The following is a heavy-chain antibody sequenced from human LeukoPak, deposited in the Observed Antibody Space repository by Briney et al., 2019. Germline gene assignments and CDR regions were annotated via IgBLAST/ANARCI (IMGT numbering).Heavy chain of an antibody. V-gene: IGHV3-23*01. CDR1: GFTFSSYA. Sequence: PGGSLRLSCAASGFTFSSYAMSWVRQAPGKGLEWVSAISGSGGSTYYADSVKGRFTISRDNSKNTLYLQMNSLRAEDTAVYYCASGWGPITGTTSPTFDPWGQGTLVTVSS. J-gene: IGHJ5*02. CDR3: ASGWGPITGTTSPTFDP. D-gene: IGHD1-7*01. CDR2: ISGSGGST.